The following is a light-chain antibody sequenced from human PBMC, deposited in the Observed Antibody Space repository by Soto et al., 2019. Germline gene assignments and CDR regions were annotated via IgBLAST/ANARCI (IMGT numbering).Light chain of an antibody. J-gene: IGKJ1*01. V-gene: IGKV4-1*01. Sequence: DIVMTQSPTPWVVPLGGRPTSNSKSTRSFESASNKRSYLAGYQQKPGQPPKLPIYWASTRKFGVPERFSGSGSGTDFTLTINSLQAEDVAVYYCQQYYNSVTFGQGTRVEL. CDR1: RSFESASNKRSY. CDR2: WAS. CDR3: QQYYNSVT.